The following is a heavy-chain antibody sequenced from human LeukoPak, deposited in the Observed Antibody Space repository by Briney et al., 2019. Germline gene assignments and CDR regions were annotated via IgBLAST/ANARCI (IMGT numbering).Heavy chain of an antibody. D-gene: IGHD6-6*01. CDR3: ARGSIAARPFDY. J-gene: IGHJ4*02. V-gene: IGHV1-69*13. Sequence: SVKVSCKASGGTFSSYAISWVRQAPGQGLEWMGGIIPIFGTANYAQKFQGRVTITADESTSTAYMELRSLRSEDTAVYHCARGSIAARPFDYWGQGTLVTVSS. CDR1: GGTFSSYA. CDR2: IIPIFGTA.